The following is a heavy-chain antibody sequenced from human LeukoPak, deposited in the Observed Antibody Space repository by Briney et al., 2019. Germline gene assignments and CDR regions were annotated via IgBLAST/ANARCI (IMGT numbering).Heavy chain of an antibody. D-gene: IGHD3-22*01. Sequence: PSETLSLTCAVYGGSFSGYYWSWIRQPPGKGLECIGEINHSGSTNYNPSLKSRVTISVDTSKNQFSLKLSSVTAADTAVYYCARAAYYFDSSGSTPRPPSMDVWGKGTTVTVSS. CDR1: GGSFSGYY. CDR2: INHSGST. V-gene: IGHV4-34*01. CDR3: ARAAYYFDSSGSTPRPPSMDV. J-gene: IGHJ6*03.